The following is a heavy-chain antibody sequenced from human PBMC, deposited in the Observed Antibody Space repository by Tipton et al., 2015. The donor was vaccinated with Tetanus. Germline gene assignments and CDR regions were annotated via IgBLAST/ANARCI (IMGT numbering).Heavy chain of an antibody. CDR2: IWSDGNTK. D-gene: IGHD3-10*01. CDR1: GFTFSNTG. J-gene: IGHJ3*01. Sequence: SLRLSCATSGFTFSNTGFFWVRQAPGKGLECVALIWSDGNTKYNVDSVKGRFTISRDNSKNSLYLQMDSLRDEDSAVYYCSRGGLPRPGADAFDFWGQGAMVTVSS. V-gene: IGHV3-33*07. CDR3: SRGGLPRPGADAFDF.